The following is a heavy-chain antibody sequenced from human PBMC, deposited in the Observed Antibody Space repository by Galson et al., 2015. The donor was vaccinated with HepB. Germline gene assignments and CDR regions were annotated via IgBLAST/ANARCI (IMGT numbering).Heavy chain of an antibody. CDR2: IGGSSRST. Sequence: SLRLSCAASGFTFSSYSMNWVRQAPGKGLEWVSSIGGSSRSTYHADAVKGRFTISRDNAKNSLYLQMDRLRDEDTAVYYCAREATEEVFDYWGQGTLVTVSS. CDR1: GFTFSSYS. D-gene: IGHD7-27*01. J-gene: IGHJ4*02. CDR3: AREATEEVFDY. V-gene: IGHV3-21*01.